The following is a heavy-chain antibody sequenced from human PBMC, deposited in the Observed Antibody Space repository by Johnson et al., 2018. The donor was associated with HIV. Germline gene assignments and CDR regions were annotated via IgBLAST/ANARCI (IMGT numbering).Heavy chain of an antibody. CDR2: INWNGGST. CDR1: GFTFSTYA. J-gene: IGHJ3*02. Sequence: EVQLMESGGGVVQPGRSLRLSCAASGFTFSTYAMHWVRQAPGKGLEWVSGINWNGGSTGYADSVKGRFTISRDNAKNSLYLQMNSLRAEDTALYYCARDRAGFDIWGQGTMVTVSS. V-gene: IGHV3-20*04. D-gene: IGHD6-19*01. CDR3: ARDRAGFDI.